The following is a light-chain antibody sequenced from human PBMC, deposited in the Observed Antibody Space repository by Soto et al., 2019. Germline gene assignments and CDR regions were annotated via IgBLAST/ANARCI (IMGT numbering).Light chain of an antibody. V-gene: IGLV2-23*02. CDR3: CSYAGSSTPWV. Sequence: QSALTQPGSVSGSPGQSITISCTGTSSDVGSYNLVSWYQQHPGKAPKLMIYEVSKRPSGVSNRFSGSKSGNTASLTISGLQAEDEADYYCCSYAGSSTPWVFGGGSKLTVL. CDR2: EVS. CDR1: SSDVGSYNL. J-gene: IGLJ3*02.